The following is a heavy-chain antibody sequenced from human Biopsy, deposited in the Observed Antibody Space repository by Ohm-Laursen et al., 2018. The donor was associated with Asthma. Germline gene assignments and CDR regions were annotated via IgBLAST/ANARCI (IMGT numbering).Heavy chain of an antibody. CDR2: ISWNSRSI. CDR1: GLNFEDYV. V-gene: IGHV3-9*01. J-gene: IGHJ4*02. CDR3: RALPTRTMYFDS. D-gene: IGHD4/OR15-4a*01. Sequence: LRLTRTASGLNFEDYVMHWVRQAPGKGLEWVSGISWNSRSIGYGDSVKGRFTISRDNTKNSLYLQMNSLSPEDTAMYYCRALPTRTMYFDSWGQGTLVTVSS.